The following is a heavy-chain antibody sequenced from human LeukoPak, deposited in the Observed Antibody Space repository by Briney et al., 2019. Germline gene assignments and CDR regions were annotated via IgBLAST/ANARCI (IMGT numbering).Heavy chain of an antibody. V-gene: IGHV4-34*01. CDR3: ARGRSELLWFGELFAYFDY. Sequence: SETLSLTCAVYGGSFSGYYWSWIRQPPGKGLEWIGEINHRGSTYYNPSLKSRVTISVDTSKNQFSLKLSSVTAADTAVYYCARGRSELLWFGELFAYFDYWGQGTLVTVSS. J-gene: IGHJ4*02. CDR1: GGSFSGYY. D-gene: IGHD3-10*01. CDR2: INHRGST.